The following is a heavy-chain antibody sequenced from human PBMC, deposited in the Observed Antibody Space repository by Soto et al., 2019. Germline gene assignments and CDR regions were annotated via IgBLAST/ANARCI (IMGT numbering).Heavy chain of an antibody. CDR3: ATIATAVAVLDY. V-gene: IGHV5-10-1*01. CDR1: GYSFTSYW. J-gene: IGHJ4*02. D-gene: IGHD6-19*01. Sequence: GESLEISCKGSGYSFTSYWISWVRQMPGKGLEWMGRIDPSDSYTNYSPSFQGHVTISADKSISTAYLQWSSLKASDTAMYYCATIATAVAVLDYWGQGTLVTVSS. CDR2: IDPSDSYT.